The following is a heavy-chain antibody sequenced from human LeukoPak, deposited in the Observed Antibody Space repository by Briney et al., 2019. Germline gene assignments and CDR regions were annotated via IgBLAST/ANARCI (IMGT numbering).Heavy chain of an antibody. V-gene: IGHV3-11*01. J-gene: IGHJ4*02. Sequence: GGSLRLSCAASGFTFSDYYMSWIRQAPGKGLEWVSYISSSGSTIYYADSVKGRFTISRDNAKNSLYLQMNSLRAEDTAVYYCARPLYYYDSSDTPDGYWGQGTLVTVSS. D-gene: IGHD3-22*01. CDR2: ISSSGSTI. CDR3: ARPLYYYDSSDTPDGY. CDR1: GFTFSDYY.